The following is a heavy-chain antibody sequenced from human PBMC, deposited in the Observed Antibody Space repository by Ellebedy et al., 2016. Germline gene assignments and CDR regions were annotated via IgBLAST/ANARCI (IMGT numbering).Heavy chain of an antibody. V-gene: IGHV3-11*01. Sequence: GESLKIPCVASGFTFDDYPMAWIRQTPERGLEWVSYISSAGTYTYYADSVRVRFTISRDNTKKTLDLQMNDLRPEDTALYYCARGRIVARVFDPWGQGTRVTGSS. CDR3: ARGRIVARVFDP. CDR2: ISSAGTYT. J-gene: IGHJ5*02. D-gene: IGHD5-12*01. CDR1: GFTFDDYP.